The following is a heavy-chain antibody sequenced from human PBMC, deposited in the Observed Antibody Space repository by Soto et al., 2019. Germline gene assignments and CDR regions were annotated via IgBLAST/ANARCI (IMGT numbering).Heavy chain of an antibody. CDR2: ISAYNGNT. CDR3: AREFTIFGVVKGMDV. Sequence: ASVKVSCKASGYTFTSYGISWVRQAPGQGLEWMGWISAYNGNTNYAQKLQGRVTMTTDTSTSTAYMELRSLRSDDTAVYYCAREFTIFGVVKGMDVWGQGTTVTVSS. V-gene: IGHV1-18*01. D-gene: IGHD3-3*01. J-gene: IGHJ6*02. CDR1: GYTFTSYG.